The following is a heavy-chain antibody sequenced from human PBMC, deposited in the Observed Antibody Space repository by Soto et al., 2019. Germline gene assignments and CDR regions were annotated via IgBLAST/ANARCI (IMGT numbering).Heavy chain of an antibody. Sequence: QVQLQESGPGLVKPSETLSLTCTVSGGSISSYYWSWIRQPPGKGLEWIGYIYYSGGTNYNPSLKSRVTISVDTSKNQFSLKLSSVTAADTAVYYCARRYCTNGVCYFDYWGQGTLVTVSS. V-gene: IGHV4-59*01. CDR3: ARRYCTNGVCYFDY. J-gene: IGHJ4*02. CDR2: IYYSGGT. CDR1: GGSISSYY. D-gene: IGHD2-8*01.